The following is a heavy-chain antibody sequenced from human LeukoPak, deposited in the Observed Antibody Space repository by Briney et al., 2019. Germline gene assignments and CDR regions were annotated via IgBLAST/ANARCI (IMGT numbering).Heavy chain of an antibody. CDR1: GYSISSGYY. Sequence: SETLSLTWAVSGYSISSGYYWGWIRQPPGKGLEWIGSIYHSGSTYYNPSLKSPVTISVDTSKNQFSLKLSSVTAADTAVYYCARSSSSWTHFDYWGQGTLVTVSS. CDR2: IYHSGST. V-gene: IGHV4-38-2*01. D-gene: IGHD6-13*01. J-gene: IGHJ4*02. CDR3: ARSSSSWTHFDY.